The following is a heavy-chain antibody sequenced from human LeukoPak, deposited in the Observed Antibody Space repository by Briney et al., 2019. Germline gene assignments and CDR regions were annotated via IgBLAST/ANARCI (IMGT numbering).Heavy chain of an antibody. CDR1: GGTFSSYA. J-gene: IGHJ4*02. D-gene: IGHD6-19*01. V-gene: IGHV1-46*01. Sequence: GSSVKVSCKASGGTFSSYAISLVRQAPGQGLEWMGIINPSGGSTSYAQKFQGRVTMTRDTSTSTVYMELSSLRSEDTAVYYCARGPRYSSGLRIGLHYFDYWGQGTLVTVSS. CDR3: ARGPRYSSGLRIGLHYFDY. CDR2: INPSGGST.